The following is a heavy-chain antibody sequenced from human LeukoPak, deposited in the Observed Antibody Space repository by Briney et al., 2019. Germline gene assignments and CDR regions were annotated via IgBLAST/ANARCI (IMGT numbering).Heavy chain of an antibody. CDR3: ARVLDYYGSSGYSPNDAFDI. Sequence: ASVKVSCKASGYTFTGYYMHWVRQAPGQGLEWMGWMNPNSGNTGYAQKFQGRVTMTRNTSISTAYMELSSLRSEDTAVYYCARVLDYYGSSGYSPNDAFDIWGQGTMVTVSS. J-gene: IGHJ3*02. D-gene: IGHD3-22*01. CDR2: MNPNSGNT. CDR1: GYTFTGYY. V-gene: IGHV1-8*02.